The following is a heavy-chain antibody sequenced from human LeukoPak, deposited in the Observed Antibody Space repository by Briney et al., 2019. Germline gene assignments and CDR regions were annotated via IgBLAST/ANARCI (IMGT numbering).Heavy chain of an antibody. CDR3: AKDPNPLYDLWSGYK. CDR2: IGGRDDRT. J-gene: IGHJ4*02. CDR1: GFTFTGHT. V-gene: IGHV3-23*01. Sequence: GGSLILSCATSGFTFTGHTMTWFRQAPGKGLEWVSIIGGRDDRTYYADYVEGRFAISRDTSKNILYLQMNSLRAEDTGVYYCAKDPNPLYDLWSGYKWGQGTLVTVSS. D-gene: IGHD3-3*01.